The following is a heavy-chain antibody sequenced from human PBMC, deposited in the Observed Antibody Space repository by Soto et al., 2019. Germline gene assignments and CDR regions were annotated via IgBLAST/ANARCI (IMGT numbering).Heavy chain of an antibody. Sequence: QVQLVQSGTEVKKPGASVKVSCKASGYTFTSYGIGWVRQAPGQGLEWMGWISAYNGKTHYPQKFQGKVTMTTDTATSTAYMELRSLRYDVTAVYFCAKADSNYAGRFSYYYMDVWGKGTMVTVSS. CDR1: GYTFTSYG. V-gene: IGHV1-18*01. D-gene: IGHD4-4*01. CDR3: AKADSNYAGRFSYYYMDV. CDR2: ISAYNGKT. J-gene: IGHJ6*03.